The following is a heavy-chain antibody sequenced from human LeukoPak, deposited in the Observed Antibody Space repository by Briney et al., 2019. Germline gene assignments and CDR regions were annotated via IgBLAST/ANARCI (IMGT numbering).Heavy chain of an antibody. CDR1: GFTFSSYS. J-gene: IGHJ6*03. V-gene: IGHV3-30*03. CDR3: ARGAYCSGGSCYSSYYYMDV. Sequence: GGSLRLSCAASGFTFSSYSMNWVRQAPGKGLEWVAIISYDGITEDYSDSVKGRFSISRDNFKNTLFLQMNGLRDEDTAVYYCARGAYCSGGSCYSSYYYMDVWGKGTTVTVSS. CDR2: ISYDGITE. D-gene: IGHD2-15*01.